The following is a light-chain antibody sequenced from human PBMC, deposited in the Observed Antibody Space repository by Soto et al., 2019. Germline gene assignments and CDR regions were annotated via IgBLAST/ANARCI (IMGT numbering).Light chain of an antibody. J-gene: IGKJ3*01. CDR1: QSVSSY. CDR2: DAF. CDR3: HQRSNRPPL. Sequence: EIVLTQSPATLSLSPGERATLSCRASQSVSSYFAWYQQKPGQAPRLLIYDAFNRATGIPARFSGSGSGTDFTLTITSLEPEDFAVYYCHQRSNRPPLFGPATKVDIK. V-gene: IGKV3-11*01.